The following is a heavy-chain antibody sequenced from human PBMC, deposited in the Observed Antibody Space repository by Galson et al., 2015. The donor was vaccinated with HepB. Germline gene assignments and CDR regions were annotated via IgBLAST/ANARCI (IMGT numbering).Heavy chain of an antibody. V-gene: IGHV3-30*02. J-gene: IGHJ4*02. CDR3: AKLPWFGKNEFDY. CDR2: IRYDGSNK. Sequence: SLRLSCAASGFTFSSYGMHWVRQAPGKGLEWVAFIRYDGSNKYYADSVKGRFTISRDNSKNTLYLQMNSLRAEDTAVYYCAKLPWFGKNEFDYWGQGTLVTVSS. CDR1: GFTFSSYG. D-gene: IGHD3-10*01.